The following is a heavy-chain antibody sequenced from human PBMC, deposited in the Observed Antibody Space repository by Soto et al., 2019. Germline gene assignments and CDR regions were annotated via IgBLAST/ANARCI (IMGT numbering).Heavy chain of an antibody. CDR1: GASISVFY. J-gene: IGHJ5*02. CDR3: VRDGTKTLRDWFDP. Sequence: SETLSLTCTVSGASISVFYWSWIRKSAGKGLEWIGRIYATGTTDYNPSLKSRVMMSVDTSKKQFSLKLRSVTAADTAVYYCVRDGTKTLRDWFDPWGQGIPVTVSS. V-gene: IGHV4-4*07. D-gene: IGHD1-1*01. CDR2: IYATGTT.